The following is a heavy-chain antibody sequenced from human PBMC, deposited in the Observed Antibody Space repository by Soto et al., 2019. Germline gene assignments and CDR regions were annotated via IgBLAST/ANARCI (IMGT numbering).Heavy chain of an antibody. CDR3: ARGHIAAAGSEGDYYYYYGMDV. D-gene: IGHD6-13*01. CDR2: IIPIFGTA. J-gene: IGHJ6*02. Sequence: QVQLVQSGAEVKKPGSSVKFSCKASGGTFSSYAISWVRQAPGQGLEWMGGIIPIFGTANYAQKFQGRVTFTADESTGAAYMELSSQRSEDTAVYYVARGHIAAAGSEGDYYYYYGMDVWGPGTTVTVSS. CDR1: GGTFSSYA. V-gene: IGHV1-69*12.